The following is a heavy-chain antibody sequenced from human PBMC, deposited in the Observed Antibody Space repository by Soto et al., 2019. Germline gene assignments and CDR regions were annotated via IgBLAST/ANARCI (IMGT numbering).Heavy chain of an antibody. J-gene: IGHJ2*01. Sequence: QVQLQQWGAGLLKPSETLSLTCAVYGGSFSGYYWSWIRQPPGKGLEWIGEINHSGSTNYNPSLKSRVTISVDTSKNQFSLKLSSVTAADTAVYYCARGRIVVVSPHFDLWGRGTLVTVSS. D-gene: IGHD2-21*01. CDR1: GGSFSGYY. CDR3: ARGRIVVVSPHFDL. V-gene: IGHV4-34*01. CDR2: INHSGST.